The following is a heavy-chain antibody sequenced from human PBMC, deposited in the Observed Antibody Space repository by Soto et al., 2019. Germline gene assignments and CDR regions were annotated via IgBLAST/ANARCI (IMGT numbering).Heavy chain of an antibody. V-gene: IGHV4-30-4*01. CDR2: IYYSGST. J-gene: IGHJ4*02. D-gene: IGHD3-9*01. Sequence: SETLCLTCTVSGGTISSGDYYWSWIRQPPGKGLEWIGYIYYSGSTYYNPSLKSRVTISVDTSKNQFSLKLSSVTAADTAVYYCARGLRYFDYWGQGTLVTVSS. CDR1: GGTISSGDYY. CDR3: ARGLRYFDY.